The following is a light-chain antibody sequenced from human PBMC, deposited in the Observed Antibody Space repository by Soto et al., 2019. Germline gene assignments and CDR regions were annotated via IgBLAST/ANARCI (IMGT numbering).Light chain of an antibody. Sequence: QSVLTQPPSVSGAPGQRVTISCTGSSSNIGAGYDVHWYQQLPGTAPKLLIYGNNNRPSGVPDRFSGSKSGTSASLAITGIQAEDEADYYCQSYDSSLSAVVFGGGTKLTVL. CDR2: GNN. V-gene: IGLV1-40*01. J-gene: IGLJ2*01. CDR3: QSYDSSLSAVV. CDR1: SSNIGAGYD.